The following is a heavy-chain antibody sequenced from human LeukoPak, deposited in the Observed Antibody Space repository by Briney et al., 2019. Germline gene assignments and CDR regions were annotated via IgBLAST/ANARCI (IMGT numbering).Heavy chain of an antibody. CDR3: ARDVMVAAYYFDS. V-gene: IGHV1-46*01. Sequence: GASVKVSCKASGYTFTSYSMHWVRQAPGQGLEWMGIINPSVGSTSYAQKFQGRVTMTRDTSTSTVYMELSSLRSDDTAVHYCARDVMVAAYYFDSWGKGTLVTVSS. J-gene: IGHJ4*02. CDR1: GYTFTSYS. CDR2: INPSVGST. D-gene: IGHD2-15*01.